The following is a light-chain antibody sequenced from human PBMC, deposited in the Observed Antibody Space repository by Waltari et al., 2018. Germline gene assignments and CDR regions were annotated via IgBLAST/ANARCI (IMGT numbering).Light chain of an antibody. CDR1: QSVLSSSNNKNY. Sequence: DIVLPQSPDSLAVSLVQRATINCKSSQSVLSSSNNKNYVGWYQQKPGPPPKLLITWDSTRESGVPDRFSGSGSGTDFNLTISSLQAEDVAVYFCQQCYTFPYTFGQGTKLEIK. CDR2: WDS. J-gene: IGKJ2*01. CDR3: QQCYTFPYT. V-gene: IGKV4-1*01.